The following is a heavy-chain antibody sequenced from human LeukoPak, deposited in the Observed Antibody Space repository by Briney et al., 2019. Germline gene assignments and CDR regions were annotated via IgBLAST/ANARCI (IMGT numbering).Heavy chain of an antibody. D-gene: IGHD1-26*01. CDR1: GFPFSGNW. CDR3: TKDWSYSTDY. V-gene: IGHV3-7*01. CDR2: INQGGDER. Sequence: PGGSLRLSCAASGFPFSGNWMNWVRQAPGKGLEWVANINQGGDERYYVDSVKGRFTISRDNSKNSLYLQMNSLRAEDTAVYYCTKDWSYSTDYWGQGTLVTVSS. J-gene: IGHJ4*02.